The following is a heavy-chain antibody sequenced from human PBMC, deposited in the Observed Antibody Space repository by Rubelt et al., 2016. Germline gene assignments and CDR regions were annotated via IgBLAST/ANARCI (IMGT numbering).Heavy chain of an antibody. CDR1: GGSFSGYY. D-gene: IGHD6-19*01. Sequence: QVQLQQWGAGLLKPSETLSLTCAVYGGSFSGYYWSWIRQPPGKGLEWIGEINHSGSTNYNPSLKRRATISVDTSQNHFSLKLSVGSAADTAVYFCARDGGSSGWYDYWGQGTLVTVSS. V-gene: IGHV4-34*01. J-gene: IGHJ4*02. CDR3: ARDGGSSGWYDY. CDR2: INHSGST.